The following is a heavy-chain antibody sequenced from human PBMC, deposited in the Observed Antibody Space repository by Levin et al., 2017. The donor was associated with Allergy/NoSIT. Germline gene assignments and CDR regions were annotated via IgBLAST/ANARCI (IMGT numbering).Heavy chain of an antibody. CDR1: GFTFSTYG. D-gene: IGHD1-7*01. J-gene: IGHJ4*02. CDR3: ARDGMETTNLDY. CDR2: IRYDGSNE. Sequence: GGSLRLSCAASGFTFSTYGMHWVRQAPGKGLEWVAIIRYDGSNEYYADSVKGRFTVSRDNSKNTLYLQINSLRAEDTAVYYCARDGMETTNLDYWGQGTLVTVSS. V-gene: IGHV3-30*02.